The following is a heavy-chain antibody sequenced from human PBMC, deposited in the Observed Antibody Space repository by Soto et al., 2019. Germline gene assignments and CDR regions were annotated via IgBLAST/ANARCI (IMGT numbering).Heavy chain of an antibody. Sequence: GGSLRLSCAASGFTFSTYGMHWARQAPGKGLEWLAIIWYDGTNKFYADSVKGRFTVSRDNYKNTLYLQMNGLRAEDTAVYYCATDGPRIAVAGTYPDHWGQGTLVTVSS. CDR2: IWYDGTNK. J-gene: IGHJ4*02. V-gene: IGHV3-33*01. D-gene: IGHD6-19*01. CDR3: ATDGPRIAVAGTYPDH. CDR1: GFTFSTYG.